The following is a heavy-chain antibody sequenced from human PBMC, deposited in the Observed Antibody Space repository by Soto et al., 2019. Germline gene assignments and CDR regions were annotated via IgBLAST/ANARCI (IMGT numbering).Heavy chain of an antibody. CDR3: AHRRGYCSGGSCYSIWFDP. CDR1: WFSLRTSGGG. V-gene: IGHV2-5*02. CDR2: IYWDDDK. J-gene: IGHJ5*02. Sequence: GPTPGEPQQTLTPARTLSWFSLRTSGGGVGWVRQPPRKALEWLALIYWDDDKRYSPSLKSRLTITKDTSKNQVVLTMTNMDPVDTATYYCAHRRGYCSGGSCYSIWFDPWGQGTLVTVSS. D-gene: IGHD2-15*01.